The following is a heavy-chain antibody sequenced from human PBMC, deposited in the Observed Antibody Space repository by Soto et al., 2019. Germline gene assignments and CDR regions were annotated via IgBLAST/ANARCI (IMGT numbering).Heavy chain of an antibody. Sequence: GGSLRRSCAASGFTFSSYAMHWVRQAPGKGLEWVAVISYDGSNKYYADSVKGRFTISRDNSKNTLYLQMNSQRAEDTAVYYCARDESDAFDIWGQGTMVTVSS. CDR3: ARDESDAFDI. J-gene: IGHJ3*02. CDR2: ISYDGSNK. CDR1: GFTFSSYA. V-gene: IGHV3-30*04.